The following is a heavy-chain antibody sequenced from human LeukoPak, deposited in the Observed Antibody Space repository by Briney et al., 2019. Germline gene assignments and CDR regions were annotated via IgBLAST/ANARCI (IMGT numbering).Heavy chain of an antibody. V-gene: IGHV3-30-3*01. CDR3: ARASKAGYTAMVPLDY. J-gene: IGHJ4*02. Sequence: GGSLRLSCAASGFTFSSYAMHWVGQAPGKGLEWVAVISYDGSNKYYADSVKGRFTISRDNSKNTLYLRMNSLRAEDTAVYYCARASKAGYTAMVPLDYWGQGTLVTVSS. D-gene: IGHD5-18*01. CDR1: GFTFSSYA. CDR2: ISYDGSNK.